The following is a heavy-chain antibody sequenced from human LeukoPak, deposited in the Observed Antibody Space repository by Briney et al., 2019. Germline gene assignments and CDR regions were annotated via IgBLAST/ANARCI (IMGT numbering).Heavy chain of an antibody. J-gene: IGHJ4*02. CDR2: IIPILGIA. CDR1: GGTFSSYA. V-gene: IGHV1-69*04. CDR3: AGTEGYSSSWYYFDY. D-gene: IGHD6-13*01. Sequence: VASVKVSCKASGGTFSSYAISWVRQAPGQGLEWMGRIIPILGIANYAQKFQGRVTITADKSTSTAYMELSSLRSEDTAVYYCAGTEGYSSSWYYFDYWGQGTLVTVSS.